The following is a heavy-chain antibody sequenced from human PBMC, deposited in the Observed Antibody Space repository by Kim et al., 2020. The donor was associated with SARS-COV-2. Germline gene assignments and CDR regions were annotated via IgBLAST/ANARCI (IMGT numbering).Heavy chain of an antibody. D-gene: IGHD6-6*01. Sequence: GGSLRLSCAASGFTFSIYVMHWVRQTPGKGLEWVAVISYDENDKYYADSVKGRFTISRDNSQNTLYLQMNSLRDEDTGIYYCTPLGSSWGQGTLVTVSS. J-gene: IGHJ4*02. CDR3: TPLGSS. V-gene: IGHV3-30*03. CDR1: GFTFSIYV. CDR2: ISYDENDK.